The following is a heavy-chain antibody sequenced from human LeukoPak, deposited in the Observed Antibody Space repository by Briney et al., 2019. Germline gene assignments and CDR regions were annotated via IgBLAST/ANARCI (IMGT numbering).Heavy chain of an antibody. CDR2: INPSGGST. Sequence: ASVKVSCKASGYTFTSYYMHWVRQAPGQGLEWMGIINPSGGSTSYAQKFQGRVTMTRDTSTSTVYMELSSLRSEDTAVYYCARDLRGAAAGTRTYYYYGMDVWGQGTTVTVSS. CDR1: GYTFTSYY. J-gene: IGHJ6*02. CDR3: ARDLRGAAAGTRTYYYYGMDV. V-gene: IGHV1-46*01. D-gene: IGHD6-13*01.